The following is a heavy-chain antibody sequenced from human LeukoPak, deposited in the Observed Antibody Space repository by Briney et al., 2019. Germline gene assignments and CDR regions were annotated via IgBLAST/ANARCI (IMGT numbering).Heavy chain of an antibody. CDR2: IGGSVDYT. D-gene: IGHD5-24*01. Sequence: GGSLRLSCAASGFTFSSYATSWVRQTPGKGLEWVSTIGGSVDYTYYADSVKGRFTISRDNFRNTLFLYITSLRVDDTALYYCTKDQTGDGYNSIWGRGTLATVSS. CDR3: TKDQTGDGYNSI. J-gene: IGHJ4*02. CDR1: GFTFSSYA. V-gene: IGHV3-23*01.